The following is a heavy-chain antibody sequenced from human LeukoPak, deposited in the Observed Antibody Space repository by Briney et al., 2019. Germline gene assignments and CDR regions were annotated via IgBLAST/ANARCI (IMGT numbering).Heavy chain of an antibody. J-gene: IGHJ6*03. CDR2: ILPILGTG. V-gene: IGHV1-69*06. CDR1: GGTFNTYA. Sequence: ASVKVSCKASGGTFNTYAISWVRQAPGQGLEWMGGILPILGTGNYAQKFQGRVTITADKSTSTAYMELSSLRSEDTAVYYCARIGGYGDYVGTTTTTSTPYYYMDVWGKGTTVTVSS. CDR3: ARIGGYGDYVGTTTTTSTPYYYMDV. D-gene: IGHD4-17*01.